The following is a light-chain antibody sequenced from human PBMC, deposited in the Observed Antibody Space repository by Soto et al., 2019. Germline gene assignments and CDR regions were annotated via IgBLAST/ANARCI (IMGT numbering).Light chain of an antibody. CDR1: SSDVGGYNY. CDR2: EVN. CDR3: SSYAGSSNV. J-gene: IGLJ1*01. V-gene: IGLV2-8*01. Sequence: ALTQPPSASGSPGQSVAISCTGTSSDVGGYNYVSWYQQHPGKAPKLMIYEVNKRPSGVPDRFSGSKSGNTASLTVSGLQAEDEADYYCSSYAGSSNVFGAGTEVTVL.